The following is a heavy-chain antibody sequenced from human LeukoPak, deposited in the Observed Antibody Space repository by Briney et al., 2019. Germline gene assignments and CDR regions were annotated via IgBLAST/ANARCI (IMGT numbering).Heavy chain of an antibody. V-gene: IGHV3-23*01. CDR3: AKENTKMSFRPGESTLTKGYFDF. CDR2: ISRNGVAT. J-gene: IGHJ4*02. D-gene: IGHD3-16*01. CDR1: GLTFGDYT. Sequence: PGGSLRLSCAASGLTFGDYTMNWVRQAPGKGLEWVALISRNGVATKYADSVKGRFTISRDNSKHTLYLQMNGLRAEDTALYYCAKENTKMSFRPGESTLTKGYFDFWGQGTLVTVSS.